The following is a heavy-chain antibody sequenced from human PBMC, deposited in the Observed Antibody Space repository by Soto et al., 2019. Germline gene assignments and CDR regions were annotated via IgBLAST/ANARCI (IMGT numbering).Heavy chain of an antibody. V-gene: IGHV3-53*02. CDR1: GFTVSSNY. CDR2: IYSGGST. J-gene: IGHJ6*02. D-gene: IGHD6-19*01. CDR3: ARGLSYSSGWRGHLSRLGPYGMDV. Sequence: EVQLVETGGGLIQPGGSLRLSCAASGFTVSSNYMSWVRQAPGKGLEWVSVIYSGGSTYYADSVKGRFTISRDNSKNTLYLQMNSLRAEDTAVYYCARGLSYSSGWRGHLSRLGPYGMDVWGQGTTVTVSS.